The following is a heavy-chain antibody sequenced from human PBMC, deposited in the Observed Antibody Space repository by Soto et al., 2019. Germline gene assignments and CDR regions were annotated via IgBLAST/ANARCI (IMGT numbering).Heavy chain of an antibody. J-gene: IGHJ3*02. Sequence: RLSLTCPVYGVSPNRGDDFWSWVPQLPVKGLEWIGYISYSGRTFYSSIMNRRTSRSADTSQNTFSQTMTSVMAADTAVDFCARWTDRYDRSNIRYGGLDTWGKGTKVTV. CDR1: GVSPNRGDDF. V-gene: IGHV4-31*03. D-gene: IGHD4-17*01. CDR3: ARWTDRYDRSNIRYGGLDT. CDR2: ISYSGRT.